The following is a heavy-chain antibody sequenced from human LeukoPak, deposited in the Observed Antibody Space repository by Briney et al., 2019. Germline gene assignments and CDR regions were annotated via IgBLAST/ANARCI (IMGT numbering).Heavy chain of an antibody. V-gene: IGHV3-30*18. CDR3: AKGLPAD. J-gene: IGHJ4*02. CDR1: GFTFSSYG. D-gene: IGHD2-15*01. Sequence: GRSLRLSCAASGFTFSSYGMHWVRQAPGKGLEWVAVISHDGSNKYYADSVKGRFTISRDNSKNTLYLQMNSLRAEDTAVYYCAKGLPADWGQGTLVTVSS. CDR2: ISHDGSNK.